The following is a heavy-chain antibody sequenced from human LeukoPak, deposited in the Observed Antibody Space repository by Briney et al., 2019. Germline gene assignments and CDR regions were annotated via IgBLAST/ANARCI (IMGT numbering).Heavy chain of an antibody. CDR2: ISTSSSHI. CDR1: GFTFSLYP. Sequence: PGGSLRLSCAASGFTFSLYPMNWVRQAPGKGLEWVSSISTSSSHIYFANSVKGRFTISRDNAKNTLYLQMNSLRAEDTAVYYCARDGWAIDYWGQGTLVTVSS. CDR3: ARDGWAIDY. J-gene: IGHJ4*02. D-gene: IGHD6-19*01. V-gene: IGHV3-21*01.